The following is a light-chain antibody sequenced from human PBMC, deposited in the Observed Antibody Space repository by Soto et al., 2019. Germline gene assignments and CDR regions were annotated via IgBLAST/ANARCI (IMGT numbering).Light chain of an antibody. J-gene: IGKJ1*01. CDR1: QTISSW. CDR3: QHYNSYSEA. Sequence: IQMTQSPSTLSGSVGDRVTITCRASQTISSWLAWYQQTKGKAPKLLIYKASTLKSGVPSRFRGRGSGTEFTLPISRLQTDDFSTYCCQHYNSYSEAFGQGTKVDIK. V-gene: IGKV1-5*03. CDR2: KAS.